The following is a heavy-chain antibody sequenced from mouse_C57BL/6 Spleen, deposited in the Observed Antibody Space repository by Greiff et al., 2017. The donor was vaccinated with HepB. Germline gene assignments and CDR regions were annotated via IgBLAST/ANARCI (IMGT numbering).Heavy chain of an antibody. D-gene: IGHD1-1*01. V-gene: IGHV5-17*01. CDR3: ARGVLRGYFDY. CDR2: ISSGSSTI. Sequence: EVKVVESGGGLVKPGGSLKLSCAASGFTFSDYGMHWVRQAPEKGLEWVAYISSGSSTIYYADTVKGRFTISRDNAKNTLFLQMTSLRSEDTAMYYCARGVLRGYFDYWGQGTTLTVSS. J-gene: IGHJ2*01. CDR1: GFTFSDYG.